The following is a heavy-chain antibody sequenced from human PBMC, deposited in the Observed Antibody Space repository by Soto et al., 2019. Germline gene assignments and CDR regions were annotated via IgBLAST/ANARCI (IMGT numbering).Heavy chain of an antibody. CDR2: ISYSDDG. V-gene: IGHV4-39*01. CDR3: ASHRTFWPFDY. J-gene: IGHJ4*02. Sequence: QLQLQESGPGLVKPSETLSLTCTVSGGSISSRGSMSGRSFYWGWMRQPPGKGLEWIASISYSDDGFYKSSLKSRLAISVDKSNNQFSLSLRSVTAADTAVYYCASHRTFWPFDYWGQGTVVTVSS. D-gene: IGHD2-8*01. CDR1: GGSISSRGSMSGRSFY.